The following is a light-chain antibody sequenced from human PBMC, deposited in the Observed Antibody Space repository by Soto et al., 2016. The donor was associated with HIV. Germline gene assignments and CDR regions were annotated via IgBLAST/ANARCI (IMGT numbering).Light chain of an antibody. Sequence: DIQMTQSPSSLSASVGDRVTITCRASQAVKYYIAWYQQKPGRVPKLLIYAASTRQSGVPSRFSGTGSGTDFTLTISSLQPEDVATYYCQKYDTAIRTFGQGTKVEI. V-gene: IGKV1-27*01. J-gene: IGKJ1*01. CDR3: QKYDTAIRT. CDR1: QAVKYY. CDR2: AAS.